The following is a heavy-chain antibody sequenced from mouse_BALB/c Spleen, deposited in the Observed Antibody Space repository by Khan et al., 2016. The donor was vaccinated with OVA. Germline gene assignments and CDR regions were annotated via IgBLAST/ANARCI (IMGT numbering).Heavy chain of an antibody. CDR1: GFSLTSYG. J-gene: IGHJ4*01. V-gene: IGHV2-9*02. Sequence: QVQLQQSGPGLLAPSQSLSLTCSVSGFSLTSYGINLVRMPPGKGLEWQGVIWACGSTNYTSALTFRLSISKDNAKNQVFVNMTSLKTDDTAMYHCAGFYDPYYALDYWGPGTSVTVSS. D-gene: IGHD2-3*01. CDR3: AGFYDPYYALDY. CDR2: IWACGST.